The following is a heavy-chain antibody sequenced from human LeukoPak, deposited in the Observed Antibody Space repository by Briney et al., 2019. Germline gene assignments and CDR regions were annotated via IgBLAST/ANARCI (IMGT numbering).Heavy chain of an antibody. CDR3: SRDAAAARRGYYFDY. D-gene: IGHD6-6*01. CDR2: ISGSGGGT. V-gene: IGHV3-23*01. J-gene: IGHJ4*02. CDR1: GFTFSSYA. Sequence: GGSLRLSCAASGFTFSSYAMSWVRQAPGKGLEWVSAISGSGGGTYYADSVKGRFTISRDNSKHTLYLQMNSLRAEDTAVYYCSRDAAAARRGYYFDYWGQGTLVTVSS.